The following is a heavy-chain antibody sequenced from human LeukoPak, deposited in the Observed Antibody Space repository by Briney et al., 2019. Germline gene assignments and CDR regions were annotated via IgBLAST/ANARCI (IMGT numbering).Heavy chain of an antibody. V-gene: IGHV3-21*01. CDR3: ARERNIATRPLDY. Sequence: GGSLRLSCAASGFTFSSYSMNWVRQAPGKGLEWVSSISSSSSYIYYADSVKGRFTISRDNAKNSLYLQMNSLRAEDTAVYYCARERNIATRPLDYWGQGTLLTVSS. CDR1: GFTFSSYS. J-gene: IGHJ4*02. CDR2: ISSSSSYI. D-gene: IGHD6-6*01.